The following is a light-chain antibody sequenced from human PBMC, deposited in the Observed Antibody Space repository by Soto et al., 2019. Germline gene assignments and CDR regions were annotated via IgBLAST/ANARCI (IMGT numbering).Light chain of an antibody. CDR3: ETWDGNTRV. V-gene: IGLV4-60*02. Sequence: QPVLTQSSSASASLGSSVKLTCTLSSGHSSYIIAWHQQQPGKAPRYLMKLEGSGSYNKGSGVPDRFSGSSSGADRYLTMSTLQFEDEADYYCETWDGNTRVFGGGPKVTVL. CDR2: LEGSGSY. J-gene: IGLJ3*02. CDR1: SGHSSYI.